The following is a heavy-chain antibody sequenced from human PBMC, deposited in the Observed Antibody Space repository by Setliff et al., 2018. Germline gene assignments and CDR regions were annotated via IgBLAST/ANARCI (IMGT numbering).Heavy chain of an antibody. Sequence: PGGSLRLSCAASGFTFSSYGMHWVRQAPGKGLEGVAFKQFDESNKYYAYSVKDRFTISRDNSKKTLYLQINSLRAEDTAMYYCARGNSSGRAGFDYWGQGTLVTVSS. D-gene: IGHD6-19*01. CDR3: ARGNSSGRAGFDY. J-gene: IGHJ4*02. V-gene: IGHV3-30*02. CDR1: GFTFSSYG. CDR2: KQFDESNK.